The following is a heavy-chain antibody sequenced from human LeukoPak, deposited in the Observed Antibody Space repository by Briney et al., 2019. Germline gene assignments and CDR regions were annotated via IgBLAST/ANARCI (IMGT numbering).Heavy chain of an antibody. J-gene: IGHJ3*02. CDR2: IYYSGST. V-gene: IGHV4-59*01. Sequence: PSETLSLTCTVSGGSISSYYWSWIRQPPGKGLEWIGYIYYSGSTNYNPSLKSRVTISVDTSKNQFSLKLSSVTAADTAVFYCARVGARGWDAFDIWGQGTMVTVSS. CDR1: GGSISSYY. CDR3: ARVGARGWDAFDI. D-gene: IGHD3-10*01.